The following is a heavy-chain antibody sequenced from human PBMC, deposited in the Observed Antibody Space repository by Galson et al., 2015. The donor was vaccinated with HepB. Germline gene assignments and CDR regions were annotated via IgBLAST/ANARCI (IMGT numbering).Heavy chain of an antibody. V-gene: IGHV3-23*01. Sequence: SLRLSCAASGFTFNTYAMIWVRQAPGQGPEWVSAISGDGANTYYADSVKGRFTISRDNSKNTLFLQMNSLRAEDTAVYYCAKDYTKIWFDPWGQGTLVTVSS. CDR2: ISGDGANT. D-gene: IGHD4-11*01. CDR1: GFTFNTYA. J-gene: IGHJ5*02. CDR3: AKDYTKIWFDP.